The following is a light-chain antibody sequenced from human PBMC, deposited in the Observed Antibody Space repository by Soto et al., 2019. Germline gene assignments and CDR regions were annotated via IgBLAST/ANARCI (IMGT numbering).Light chain of an antibody. Sequence: DIQMTQSPSTLSGSVGDRVTITCRASQTISSWLAWYQQKPGKAPKLLIYKASTLKSGVPSRVSGRGSGTEFTLTISSLQHDVFGSYSCQHHICYSVAFGKGNKVQLK. J-gene: IGKJ1*01. V-gene: IGKV1-5*03. CDR2: KAS. CDR3: QHHICYSVA. CDR1: QTISSW.